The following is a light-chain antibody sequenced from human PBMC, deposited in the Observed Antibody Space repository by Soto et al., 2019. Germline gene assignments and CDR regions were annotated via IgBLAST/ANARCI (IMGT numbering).Light chain of an antibody. V-gene: IGLV2-14*03. CDR1: SSDVGGYNY. Sequence: QSVLTQPASVSGSPGQSITISCTGTSSDVGGYNYVSWYQHHPGKAPKLLIYDVSNRPSGISNRFSVSKSDNTASLTISGLQPEDESDYYCSSYTTSNTRQIVFGTGTKVTVL. CDR2: DVS. J-gene: IGLJ1*01. CDR3: SSYTTSNTRQIV.